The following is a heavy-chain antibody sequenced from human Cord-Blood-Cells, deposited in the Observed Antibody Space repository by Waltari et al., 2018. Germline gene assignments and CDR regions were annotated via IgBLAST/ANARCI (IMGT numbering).Heavy chain of an antibody. J-gene: IGHJ4*02. CDR2: SNPNSGGT. V-gene: IGHV1-2*02. Sequence: QVQLVQSGAEVKKPGASVKVSCKASGYTFTGYYMAWLTPAPGQGLEWMGWSNPNSGGTNYAQKFQGRVTMTRDTSISTAYMELSRLRSDDTAVYYCARDRAPNGGPYIDYWGQGTLVTVSS. D-gene: IGHD2-8*01. CDR3: ARDRAPNGGPYIDY. CDR1: GYTFTGYY.